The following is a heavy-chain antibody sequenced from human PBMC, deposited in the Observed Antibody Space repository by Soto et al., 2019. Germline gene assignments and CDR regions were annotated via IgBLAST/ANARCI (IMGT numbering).Heavy chain of an antibody. CDR3: ARVGVAGTDPGGYFDY. Sequence: GGSLRLSCAASGFTFSSYGMHWVRQAPGKGLEWVAVIWYDGSNKYYADSVKGRFTISRDNSKNTLYLQMNSLRAEDTAVYYCARVGVAGTDPGGYFDYWGQGTLVTVSS. V-gene: IGHV3-33*01. J-gene: IGHJ4*02. CDR1: GFTFSSYG. D-gene: IGHD6-19*01. CDR2: IWYDGSNK.